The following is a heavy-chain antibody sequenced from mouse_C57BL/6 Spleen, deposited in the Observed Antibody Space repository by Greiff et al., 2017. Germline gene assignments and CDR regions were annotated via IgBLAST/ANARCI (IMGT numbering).Heavy chain of an antibody. J-gene: IGHJ1*03. V-gene: IGHV5-17*01. CDR1: GFTFSDYG. D-gene: IGHD1-1*02. CDR3: ARGGHDV. Sequence: EVMLVESGGGLVKPGGSLKLSCAASGFTFSDYGMHWVRQAPEKGLEWVAYISSGSSTIYYADTVKGRFTIARDNAKNTLFLQMTSLRSEDTARYYCARGGHDVWGTGTTVTVSS. CDR2: ISSGSSTI.